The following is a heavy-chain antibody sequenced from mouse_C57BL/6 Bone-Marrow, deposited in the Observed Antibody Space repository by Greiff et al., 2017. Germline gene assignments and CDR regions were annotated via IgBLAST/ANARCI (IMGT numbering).Heavy chain of an antibody. CDR1: GFSLPSYG. CDR3: ASPYYYGSSYYAMDY. CDR2: IWSGGST. J-gene: IGHJ4*01. Sequence: VQLQQSGPGLVQPSQSLSITCTVSGFSLPSYGVHWVRQSPGKGLEWLGVIWSGGSTDYNAAFISRLSISKDNSKSQVFFKMNRLQADDTAIYYCASPYYYGSSYYAMDYWGQGTSVTVSS. D-gene: IGHD1-1*01. V-gene: IGHV2-2*01.